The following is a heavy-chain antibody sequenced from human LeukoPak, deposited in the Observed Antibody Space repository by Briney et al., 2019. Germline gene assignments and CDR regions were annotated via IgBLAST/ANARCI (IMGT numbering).Heavy chain of an antibody. J-gene: IGHJ5*02. CDR3: ARHGEVQYYDSSGYYL. V-gene: IGHV3-7*01. CDR2: IKQDGSEK. CDR1: GFTFSSYW. Sequence: GGSLRLSCAASGFTFSSYWMSWVRQAPGKGLEWVANIKQDGSEKYYVDSVKGRFTISRDNAKNSLYLQMNSLRAEDTAVYYCARHGEVQYYDSSGYYLWGQGTLVTVSS. D-gene: IGHD3-22*01.